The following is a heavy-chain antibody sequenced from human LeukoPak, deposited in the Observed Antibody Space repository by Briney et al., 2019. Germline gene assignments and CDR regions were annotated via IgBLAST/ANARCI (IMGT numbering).Heavy chain of an antibody. CDR2: INHSGST. CDR1: SGSFSGYY. V-gene: IGHV4-34*01. CDR3: ARDYYDYVWGSYRYIGYFDY. Sequence: PSETLSLTCAIYSGSFSGYYWSWIRQPPGKGLEWIGEINHSGSTNYNPSLKSRLTISLDTSKNQFSLKLSSVTAADTAVYYCARDYYDYVWGSYRYIGYFDYWGQGTLVTVSS. D-gene: IGHD3-16*02. J-gene: IGHJ4*02.